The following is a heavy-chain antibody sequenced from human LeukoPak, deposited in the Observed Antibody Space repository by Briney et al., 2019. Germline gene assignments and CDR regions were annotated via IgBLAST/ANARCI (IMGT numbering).Heavy chain of an antibody. CDR1: GGSISSYY. J-gene: IGHJ4*02. D-gene: IGHD4-17*01. V-gene: IGHV4-4*09. CDR2: IYTSGST. Sequence: SETLSLTCTVSGGSISSYYWSWIRQPPGKGLEWMGYIYTSGSTNYNPSLKSRVTISVDTSKNQFSLKLSSVTAADTAVYYCARLDYGERSGQFDYWGQGTLVTVSS. CDR3: ARLDYGERSGQFDY.